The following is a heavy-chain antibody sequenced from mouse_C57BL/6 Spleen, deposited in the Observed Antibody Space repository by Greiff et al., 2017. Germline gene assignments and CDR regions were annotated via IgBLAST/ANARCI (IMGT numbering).Heavy chain of an antibody. CDR3: ARGYDHTWYFDV. D-gene: IGHD2-3*01. V-gene: IGHV1-59*01. CDR1: GYTFTSYW. CDR2: IDPSDSYT. Sequence: QVQLQQPGAELVRPGTSVKLSCKASGYTFTSYWMHWVKQRPGQGLEWIGVIDPSDSYTNYNQKFKGKATLTVDTSSSTAYMQLSSLTSEDSAVYYCARGYDHTWYFDVWGTGTTVTVSS. J-gene: IGHJ1*03.